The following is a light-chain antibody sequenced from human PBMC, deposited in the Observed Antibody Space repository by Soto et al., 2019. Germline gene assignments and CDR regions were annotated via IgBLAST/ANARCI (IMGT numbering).Light chain of an antibody. V-gene: IGKV3-20*01. J-gene: IGKJ1*01. CDR1: QSVSSN. CDR2: GAS. Sequence: EIVLTQSPATLSLSPGERATLSCRASQSVSSNLAWYQQKPGQAPRLLIYGASTRATGIPGRFSGSGSGTEFTLTISRLEPEDFAVYHCQQYGSLSWTFGQGTKVDIK. CDR3: QQYGSLSWT.